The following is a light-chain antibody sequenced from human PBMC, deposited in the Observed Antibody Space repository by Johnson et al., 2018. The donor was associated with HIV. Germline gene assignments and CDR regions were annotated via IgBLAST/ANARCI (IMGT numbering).Light chain of an antibody. CDR1: SSNIGNNY. J-gene: IGLJ1*01. V-gene: IGLV1-51*01. CDR3: GTWDSSLSAGYV. Sequence: TQPPSVSAAPGQKVTISCSGSSSNIGNNYVSWYQQLPGTAPKLLIYDNNKRPSGIPDRFSGSKSCTSATLGITGLQTGDEADYYCGTWDSSLSAGYVFGTGSKVTVL. CDR2: DNN.